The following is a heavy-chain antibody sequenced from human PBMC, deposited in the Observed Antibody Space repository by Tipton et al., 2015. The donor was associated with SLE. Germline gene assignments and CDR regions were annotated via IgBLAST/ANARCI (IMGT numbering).Heavy chain of an antibody. CDR2: INHSGST. D-gene: IGHD1-7*01. CDR1: GGSFSGYY. CDR3: ARGPYDWNYWIWYFDL. Sequence: TLSLTCAVYGGSFSGYYWSWIRQPPGKGLEWIGEINHSGSTNYNPSLKSRVTISVDTSKNQFSLKLSSVTAADTAVYYCARGPYDWNYWIWYFDLWGRGTLVTVSS. J-gene: IGHJ2*01. V-gene: IGHV4-34*01.